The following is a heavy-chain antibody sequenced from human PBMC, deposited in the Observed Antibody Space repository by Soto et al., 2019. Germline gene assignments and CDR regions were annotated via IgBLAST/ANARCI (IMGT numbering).Heavy chain of an antibody. V-gene: IGHV4-59*01. D-gene: IGHD2-8*01. J-gene: IGHJ4*02. CDR2: THNNGRT. CDR1: GGSISTYY. CDR3: PRDKEHPYGAFLRY. Sequence: SETLSLTCTVSGGSISTYYWSWIRQVPGKGLEWIGHTHNNGRTNYIYSPSLKSRVTISVDTSKNQFSLTLRSVTAADTAVYFCPRDKEHPYGAFLRYWGQAILVTASS.